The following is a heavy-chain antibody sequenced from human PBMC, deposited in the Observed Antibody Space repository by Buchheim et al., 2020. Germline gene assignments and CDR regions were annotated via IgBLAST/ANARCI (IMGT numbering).Heavy chain of an antibody. CDR3: AKGGSGYYTGYYYGMDV. Sequence: EVQLLESGGGLVQPGGSLRLSCAASGFTFSSYAMSWVRQAPGKGLEWVSAISGSGGSTYYADSVQGRFTMSRNNSKNKAYLQMNSLRAEDTAVYYCAKGGSGYYTGYYYGMDVWGQGTT. CDR1: GFTFSSYA. D-gene: IGHD3-3*01. J-gene: IGHJ6*02. CDR2: ISGSGGST. V-gene: IGHV3-23*01.